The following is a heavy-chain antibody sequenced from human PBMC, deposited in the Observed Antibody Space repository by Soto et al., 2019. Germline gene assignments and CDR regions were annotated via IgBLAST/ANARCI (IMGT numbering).Heavy chain of an antibody. CDR2: MSHSGGT. J-gene: IGHJ3*02. CDR1: GGFISSGSYY. Sequence: SETLSLTCAVYGGFISSGSYYWSWIRQPPEKGLEWIGEMSHSGGTHFNPSLKSRVIISVDTSKNQFSLKMSSVTAADTALYYCVFEERGTARAVREAFDIWVPGTMVTVSS. V-gene: IGHV4-34*01. CDR3: VFEERGTARAVREAFDI. D-gene: IGHD2-21*02.